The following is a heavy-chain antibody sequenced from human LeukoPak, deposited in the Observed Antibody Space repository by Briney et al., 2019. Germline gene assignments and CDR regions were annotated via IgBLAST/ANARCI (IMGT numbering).Heavy chain of an antibody. CDR2: IYTSGST. D-gene: IGHD3-22*01. Sequence: SQTLSLTCTVSGGSISSGSYYWSWIRQPAGKGLEWIGRIYTSGSTNYNPSLKSRVTISVDTSKNQFSLKLSSVTAADTAVYCCARGPSGYHFDYWGQGTLVTVSS. J-gene: IGHJ4*02. V-gene: IGHV4-61*02. CDR3: ARGPSGYHFDY. CDR1: GGSISSGSYY.